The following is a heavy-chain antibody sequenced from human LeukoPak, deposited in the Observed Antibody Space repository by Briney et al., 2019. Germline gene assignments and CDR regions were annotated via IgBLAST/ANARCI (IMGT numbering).Heavy chain of an antibody. CDR2: TYYRSKWYY. Sequence: SQTLSLTCALSGDSVSSNSAAWNWIRQSPSRGLEWLGRTYYRSKWYYEYAVSVKSRIAINPDTSKNQVSLQLNSLTPDDTAVYYCVRDPPGPPRWGQGTLVTVSS. J-gene: IGHJ4*02. CDR1: GDSVSSNSAA. CDR3: VRDPPGPPR. V-gene: IGHV6-1*01.